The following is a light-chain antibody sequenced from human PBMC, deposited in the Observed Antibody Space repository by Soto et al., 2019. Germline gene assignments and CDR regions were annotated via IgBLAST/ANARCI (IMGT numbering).Light chain of an antibody. V-gene: IGLV1-51*02. CDR2: ETN. J-gene: IGLJ1*01. Sequence: QSALTQPPSVSAAPGQKVTISCSGSSSDIGNNYVSWYQHLPGTAPKLLIFETNRRPSGIPDRFSGSKSGTSATLGITGLQTGDEADYYCGTWDSSLSADVFGTGTKLTVL. CDR1: SSDIGNNY. CDR3: GTWDSSLSADV.